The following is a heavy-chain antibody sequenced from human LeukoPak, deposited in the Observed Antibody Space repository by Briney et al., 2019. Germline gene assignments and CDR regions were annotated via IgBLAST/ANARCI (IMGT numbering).Heavy chain of an antibody. V-gene: IGHV1-2*02. J-gene: IGHJ4*02. Sequence: ASVKVSCKASGYTFTGYYMHWVRQAPGQGLEWMGWINPNSGGTNYAQKFQGRVTMTRDTSISTAYMELSRLRSDDTAVYYCAGGWVKNVIEVSAGDYWGQGTLVTVSS. CDR1: GYTFTGYY. CDR2: INPNSGGT. D-gene: IGHD2-21*01. CDR3: AGGWVKNVIEVSAGDY.